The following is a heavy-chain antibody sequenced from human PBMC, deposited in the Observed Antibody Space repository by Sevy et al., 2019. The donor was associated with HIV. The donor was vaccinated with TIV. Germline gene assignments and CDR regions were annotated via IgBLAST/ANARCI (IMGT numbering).Heavy chain of an antibody. CDR1: EFTFSSYE. D-gene: IGHD4-17*01. J-gene: IGHJ4*02. V-gene: IGHV3-48*03. CDR3: ARTLDYGGHEAGFDY. Sequence: GGSLRLSCAASEFTFSSYEMNWVRQAPGKGLEWVSYISNSGTAMYYSDSVRGRFTISRDNARRSLYLQMNSLRAEDTAVYYCARTLDYGGHEAGFDYWGQGTLVTVSS. CDR2: ISNSGTAM.